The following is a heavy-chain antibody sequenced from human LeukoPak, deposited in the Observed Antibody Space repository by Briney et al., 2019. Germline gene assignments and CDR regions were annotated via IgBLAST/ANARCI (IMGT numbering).Heavy chain of an antibody. J-gene: IGHJ4*02. CDR3: AKGTYYDILTGYYDWVFDY. CDR1: GFTFDDYA. CDR2: ISWDGGST. D-gene: IGHD3-9*01. Sequence: GGSLRLSCAASGFTFDDYAMHWVRQAPGKGLEWVSLISWDGGSTYYADSVKGRLTISRDNSKNSLYLQMNSLRAEDTALYYCAKGTYYDILTGYYDWVFDYWGQGTLVTVSS. V-gene: IGHV3-43D*04.